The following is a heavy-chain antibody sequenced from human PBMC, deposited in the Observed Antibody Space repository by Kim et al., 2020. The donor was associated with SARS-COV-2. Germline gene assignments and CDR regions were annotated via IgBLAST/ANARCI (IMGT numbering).Heavy chain of an antibody. J-gene: IGHJ6*02. CDR2: ISRSGSTI. V-gene: IGHV3-11*01. D-gene: IGHD1-7*01. Sequence: GGSLRLSCAASEFTFSDYQMSWIRQAPGKGLEWVSYISRSGSTIYYADSVKGRFTISRDSAKTSLYLQMNSLRAEDTAVYYCARGPNWNSEVGGMDVWGQGTTVTVSS. CDR1: EFTFSDYQ. CDR3: ARGPNWNSEVGGMDV.